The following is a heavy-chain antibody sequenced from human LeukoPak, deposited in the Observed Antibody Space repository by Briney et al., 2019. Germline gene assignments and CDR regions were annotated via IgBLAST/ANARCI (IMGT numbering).Heavy chain of an antibody. V-gene: IGHV4-39*01. D-gene: IGHD3-10*01. CDR2: IYYNGNT. J-gene: IGHJ4*02. CDR3: AGQPELSVRRFDY. CDR1: GGSISSSSYS. Sequence: PSETLSLTCTVSGGSISSSSYSWGWIRQPPGKGLEWIGSIYYNGNTYYNASLKSRVTISVDTSKNQSSLKLSSVTAADTAVYYCAGQPELSVRRFDYWGQGTLVTVSS.